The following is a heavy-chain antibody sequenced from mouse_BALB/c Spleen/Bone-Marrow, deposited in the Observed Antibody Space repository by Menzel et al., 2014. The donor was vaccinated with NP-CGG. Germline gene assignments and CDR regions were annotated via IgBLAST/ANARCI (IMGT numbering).Heavy chain of an antibody. Sequence: EVMLVESGGGLVQPGGSLRLSCATSGFTFTDYYMSWVCQPPGKALEWLGFIRNKANGYTTEYSASVKGRFTISRDNSQSILYLQMNTLRAEDSATYYCARDDYYAMDYWGQGTSVAVSS. CDR3: ARDDYYAMDY. V-gene: IGHV7-3*02. CDR2: IRNKANGYTT. J-gene: IGHJ4*01. CDR1: GFTFTDYY.